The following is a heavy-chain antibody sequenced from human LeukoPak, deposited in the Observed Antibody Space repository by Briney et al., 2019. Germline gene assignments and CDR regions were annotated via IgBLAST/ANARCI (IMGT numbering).Heavy chain of an antibody. J-gene: IGHJ5*02. CDR1: GGSISSYY. CDR2: IYTSGST. D-gene: IGHD3-3*01. Sequence: PSETLSLTCTVSGGSISSYYWSWIRQPPGKGLGWIGYIYTSGSTNYNPSLKSRVTISVDTSKNQFSLKLSSVTAADTAVYYCARQLGITIFGVVIANWFDPWGQGTLVTVSS. V-gene: IGHV4-4*09. CDR3: ARQLGITIFGVVIANWFDP.